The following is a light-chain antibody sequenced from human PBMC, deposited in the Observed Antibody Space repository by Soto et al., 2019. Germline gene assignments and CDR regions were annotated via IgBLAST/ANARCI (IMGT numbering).Light chain of an antibody. Sequence: EIVLTQSPATLSLSPGERATLSCRASQSVSSYLAWYQQKPGQAPRLLIFDASNRATAIPARFSVSGSGTDFTLTISSLEPEDVAVYYCQQRTNWPRTFGQGTKLEIK. CDR3: QQRTNWPRT. J-gene: IGKJ2*01. V-gene: IGKV3-11*01. CDR2: DAS. CDR1: QSVSSY.